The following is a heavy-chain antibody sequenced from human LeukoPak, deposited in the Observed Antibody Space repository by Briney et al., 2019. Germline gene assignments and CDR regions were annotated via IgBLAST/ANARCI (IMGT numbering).Heavy chain of an antibody. Sequence: NPGGSLRLSCAASGFTFSSYSMNWVRQAPGKGLEWVSSISSGSTYMYYADSVKGRFTISRDNAQNSMYLQMNSLRAEDTAVYYCGRVGGRSKAAKGDAFDIWGQGTMVVVSS. CDR1: GFTFSSYS. V-gene: IGHV3-21*01. J-gene: IGHJ3*02. CDR2: ISSGSTYM. D-gene: IGHD6-6*01. CDR3: GRVGGRSKAAKGDAFDI.